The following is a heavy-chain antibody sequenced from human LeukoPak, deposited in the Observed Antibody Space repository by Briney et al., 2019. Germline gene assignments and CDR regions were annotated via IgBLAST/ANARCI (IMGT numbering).Heavy chain of an antibody. CDR2: ISSSGST. V-gene: IGHV4-61*02. CDR1: GDSISSGDYY. Sequence: SQTLSLTCTVSGDSISSGDYYWSWTRQPAGKGLEWIGRISSSGSTNYNPSLKSRVTISVDTSKNQFSLKLSSVTAADTAVYFCARGPYSYDSSGAFDIWGQGTMVTVSS. J-gene: IGHJ3*02. CDR3: ARGPYSYDSSGAFDI. D-gene: IGHD3-22*01.